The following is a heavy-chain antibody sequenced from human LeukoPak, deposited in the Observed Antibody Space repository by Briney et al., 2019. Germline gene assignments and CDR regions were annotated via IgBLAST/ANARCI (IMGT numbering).Heavy chain of an antibody. CDR2: LYYTGSS. CDR1: GASITSGGYY. J-gene: IGHJ5*02. CDR3: ATKPGYCSGGSCYSQNGNWFDP. V-gene: IGHV4-31*03. Sequence: PSETLSLSCTVSGASITSGGYYWSWIRQHPQRGLEWIGYLYYTGSSFYNPSLKSRVTISVDTSENQFSLNLNSVTAADTAVYYCATKPGYCSGGSCYSQNGNWFDPWGQGTLVTVSS. D-gene: IGHD2-15*01.